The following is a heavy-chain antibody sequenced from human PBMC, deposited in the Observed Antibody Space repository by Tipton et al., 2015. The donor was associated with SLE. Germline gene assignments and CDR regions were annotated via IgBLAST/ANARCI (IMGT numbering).Heavy chain of an antibody. D-gene: IGHD2-2*01. CDR1: GGSFSGYY. V-gene: IGHV4-31*11. Sequence: TLSLTCAVYGGSFSGYYWSWIRQHPGKGLEWIGYIYYSGSTYYNPSLKSRVTISVDTSKNQFSLKLSSVTAADTAVYYCACSRNYYYYMDVWGKGTTVTVSS. CDR2: IYYSGST. J-gene: IGHJ6*03. CDR3: ACSRNYYYYMDV.